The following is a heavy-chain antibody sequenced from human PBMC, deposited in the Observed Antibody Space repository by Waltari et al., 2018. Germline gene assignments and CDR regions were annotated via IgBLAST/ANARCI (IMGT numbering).Heavy chain of an antibody. Sequence: QLQLQESGSGLVKPSQTLSLTCAVSGGSISSGGYSWSWIRQPPGQGLEWIGYIYHSGSTYYNPSLKSRVTISVDRSKNQFSLKLSSVTAADTAVYYCARVYCSGGSCYFDYWGQGTLVTVSS. CDR1: GGSISSGGYS. D-gene: IGHD2-15*01. CDR3: ARVYCSGGSCYFDY. CDR2: IYHSGST. V-gene: IGHV4-30-2*01. J-gene: IGHJ4*02.